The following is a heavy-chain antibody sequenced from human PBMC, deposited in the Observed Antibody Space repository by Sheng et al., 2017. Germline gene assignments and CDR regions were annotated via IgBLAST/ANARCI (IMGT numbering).Heavy chain of an antibody. D-gene: IGHD5-12*01. CDR2: IYYSGST. CDR3: ARAEMATRGANAFDI. Sequence: QLQLQESGPGLVKPSETLSLTCTVSGGSISSSSYYWGWIRQPPGKGLEWIGSIYYSGSTYYNPSLKSRVTISVDTSKNQFSLKLSSVTAADTAVYYCARAEMATRGANAFDIWGQGTMVTVSS. J-gene: IGHJ3*02. CDR1: GGSISSSSYY. V-gene: IGHV4-39*07.